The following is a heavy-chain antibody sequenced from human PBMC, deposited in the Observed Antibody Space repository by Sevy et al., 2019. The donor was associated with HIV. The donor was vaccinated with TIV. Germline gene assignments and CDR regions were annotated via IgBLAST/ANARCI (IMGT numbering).Heavy chain of an antibody. D-gene: IGHD5-12*01. V-gene: IGHV2-5*01. J-gene: IGHJ6*02. CDR1: GFSLSTSGVG. Sequence: SGPTLVKPTQTLTLTCTFSGFSLSTSGVGVGWIRQPPGKALEWLALIYWNDDKPYSPSLKSRLTITRDTSKIQVVLTMTNMDPVDTATYYCAHRRGWLQSGYGMDVWGQGTTVTVSS. CDR3: AHRRGWLQSGYGMDV. CDR2: IYWNDDK.